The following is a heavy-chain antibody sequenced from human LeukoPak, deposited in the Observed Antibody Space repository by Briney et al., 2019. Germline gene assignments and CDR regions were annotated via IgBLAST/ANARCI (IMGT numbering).Heavy chain of an antibody. J-gene: IGHJ4*02. CDR3: AKTVWSGYLKGYFDY. V-gene: IGHV3-23*01. D-gene: IGHD3-3*01. CDR2: ISGSGGST. CDR1: GFTFSSYG. Sequence: GGTLRLSCAASGFTFSSYGMSWVRQAPGKGLEWVSAISGSGGSTYYADSVKGRFTISRDNSKNTLYLQMNSLRAEDTAVYYCAKTVWSGYLKGYFDYWGQGTLVTVSS.